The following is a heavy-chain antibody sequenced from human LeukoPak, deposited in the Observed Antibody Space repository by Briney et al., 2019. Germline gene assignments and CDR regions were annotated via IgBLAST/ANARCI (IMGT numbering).Heavy chain of an antibody. J-gene: IGHJ3*02. D-gene: IGHD6-19*01. V-gene: IGHV1-18*01. CDR2: INAYNGNT. CDR3: ARDGRRLAVAGTFGDAFDI. CDR1: GYTFTSYG. Sequence: ASVKVSCKASGYTFTSYGISWVRQAPGQGLEWMGWINAYNGNTNYAQKLQGRVTMTTDTSTSTAYMELRSLRSDDTAVYYCARDGRRLAVAGTFGDAFDIWGQGTMVTVSS.